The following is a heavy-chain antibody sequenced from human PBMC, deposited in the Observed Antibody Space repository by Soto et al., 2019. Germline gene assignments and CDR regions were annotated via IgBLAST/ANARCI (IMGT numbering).Heavy chain of an antibody. CDR2: INPHSGGT. CDR3: ARGVYYDSSGYYYEEGYYYYGMDV. Sequence: ASVNVSCKTSGYTFSIYGISWVRQAPRQGLEGMGWINPHSGGTNYAQKFQGWVTMTRDTSISTAYMELSRLRSDDTAVYYCARGVYYDSSGYYYEEGYYYYGMDVWGQGTTVTVSS. V-gene: IGHV1-2*04. CDR1: GYTFSIYG. D-gene: IGHD3-22*01. J-gene: IGHJ6*02.